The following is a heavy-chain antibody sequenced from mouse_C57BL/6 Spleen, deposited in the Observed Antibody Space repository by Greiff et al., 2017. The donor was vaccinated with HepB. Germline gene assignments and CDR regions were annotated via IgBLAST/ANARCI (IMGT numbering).Heavy chain of an antibody. CDR3: ARGEVYGNYGWFAY. CDR2: IDPSDSYT. Sequence: QVQLQQPGAELVRPGTSVKLSCKASGYTFTSYWMHWVKQRPGQGLEWIGVIDPSDSYTNYNQKFKGKATLTVDTSSSTAYMQRSSLTSEDSAVYYCARGEVYGNYGWFAYWGQGTLVTVSA. CDR1: GYTFTSYW. J-gene: IGHJ3*01. D-gene: IGHD2-1*01. V-gene: IGHV1-59*01.